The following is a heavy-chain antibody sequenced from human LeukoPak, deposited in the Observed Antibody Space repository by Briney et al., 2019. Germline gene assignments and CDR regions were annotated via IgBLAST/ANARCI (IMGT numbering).Heavy chain of an antibody. Sequence: GGSLRLSCAASGFTFSSYAMTWVRQAPGKGLEWVSGISSSGGTTYHEDSVKGRFIISRDNSKNTLCLQMNSLRADDTAVCYCVRKASYYDSSEDGYFDLWGRGTLVTVSS. J-gene: IGHJ2*01. CDR2: ISSSGGTT. V-gene: IGHV3-23*01. CDR3: VRKASYYDSSEDGYFDL. CDR1: GFTFSSYA. D-gene: IGHD3-22*01.